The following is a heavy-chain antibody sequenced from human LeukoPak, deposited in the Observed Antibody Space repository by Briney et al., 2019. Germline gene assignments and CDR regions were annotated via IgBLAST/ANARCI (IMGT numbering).Heavy chain of an antibody. CDR3: ARDRVRGNANPYFDY. V-gene: IGHV4-61*01. D-gene: IGHD1-1*01. CDR2: IYYSGST. J-gene: IGHJ4*02. Sequence: SETLSLTCTVSGGSVSSGTYYWSWIRRPPGKGLEWIGYIYYSGSTNYNPSLKSRVTISIDTSKNQFSLKLSSVTAADTAVYYCARDRVRGNANPYFDYWGQGTLVTVSS. CDR1: GGSVSSGTYY.